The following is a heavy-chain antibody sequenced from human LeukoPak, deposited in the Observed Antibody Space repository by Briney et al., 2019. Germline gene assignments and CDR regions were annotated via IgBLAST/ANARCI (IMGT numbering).Heavy chain of an antibody. J-gene: IGHJ4*02. D-gene: IGHD2-2*01. CDR2: IIPIFGTV. CDR1: GGTFSSYA. CDR3: ARAGRYQLLSAFDY. Sequence: PRASVKVSCKASGGTFSSYAISWVRQAPGQGLEWMGGIIPIFGTVNYAQKFQGRVTITADESTSTAYMELSSLRSEDTAVYYCARAGRYQLLSAFDYWGQGTLVTVSS. V-gene: IGHV1-69*13.